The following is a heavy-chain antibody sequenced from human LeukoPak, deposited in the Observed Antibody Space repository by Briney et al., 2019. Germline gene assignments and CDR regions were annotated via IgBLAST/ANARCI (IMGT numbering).Heavy chain of an antibody. CDR2: IYYSGST. V-gene: IGHV4-31*03. Sequence: SETLSLTCTVSGGSISSSGYYWSWIRQHPGKGLEWIGYIYYSGSTYYNPSLKSRVTISVDTSKNQFSLKLSSVTAADTAVYYCARDLYTVFDIWGQGTMVTVSS. CDR1: GGSISSSGYY. J-gene: IGHJ3*02. CDR3: ARDLYTVFDI. D-gene: IGHD5/OR15-5a*01.